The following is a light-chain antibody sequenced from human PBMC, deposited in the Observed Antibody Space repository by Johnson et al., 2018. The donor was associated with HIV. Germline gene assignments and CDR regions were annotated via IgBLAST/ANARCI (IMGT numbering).Light chain of an antibody. CDR3: GTWDNSLSAV. CDR1: TSNIGNNY. V-gene: IGLV1-51*02. CDR2: END. J-gene: IGLJ1*01. Sequence: QAVLTQPPSVSAAPGQTVNISCSGSTSNIGNNYVSWYQQLPGTAPRLPIYENDKRPSGIPDRFSGSKSGTSATLGITGLQTGDEADYYCGTWDNSLSAVFGTGTKVTVL.